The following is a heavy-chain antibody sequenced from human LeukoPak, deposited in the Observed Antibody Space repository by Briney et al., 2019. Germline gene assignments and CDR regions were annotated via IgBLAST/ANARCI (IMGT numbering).Heavy chain of an antibody. CDR1: GFTFSSYA. CDR2: ISSNGGST. J-gene: IGHJ4*02. D-gene: IGHD3-10*01. CDR3: AREHAVRGVGDY. V-gene: IGHV3-64*01. Sequence: GGSLRLSCAASGFTFSSYAMHWVRQAPGKGLEYVSAISSNGGSTYYANSVKGRFTISIDNSKNTLYLQMGSLRAEDMAVYYCAREHAVRGVGDYWGQGTLVTVSS.